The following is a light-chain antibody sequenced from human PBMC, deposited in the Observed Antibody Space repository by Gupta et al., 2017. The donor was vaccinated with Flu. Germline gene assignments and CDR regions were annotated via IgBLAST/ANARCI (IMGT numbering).Light chain of an antibody. V-gene: IGLV2-14*01. CDR1: SSDVGGYNY. J-gene: IGLJ3*02. CDR2: EVS. CDR3: SSSTSSSLWG. Sequence: QSALTQPASVSGSPGQSITISCTGTSSDVGGYNYVSWYQQHPGKAPKLMIYEVSNRPSGVSKRFSGSKSGNTASLTISGLQAEDEADYYCSSSTSSSLWGFGGGTKLTVL.